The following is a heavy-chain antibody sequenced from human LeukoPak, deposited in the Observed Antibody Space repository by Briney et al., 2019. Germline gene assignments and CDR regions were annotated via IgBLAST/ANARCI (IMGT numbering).Heavy chain of an antibody. J-gene: IGHJ4*02. Sequence: SETLSLTCTVSGGSISSYYWTWFRQPAGKGLEWIGRIYITGSTNHNPSLKSRVTMSVDTSKNQLSLKLTSLTAADTAVYYCAKKDGDFWGQGTLVSVSS. CDR2: IYITGST. CDR3: AKKDGDF. V-gene: IGHV4-4*07. CDR1: GGSISSYY.